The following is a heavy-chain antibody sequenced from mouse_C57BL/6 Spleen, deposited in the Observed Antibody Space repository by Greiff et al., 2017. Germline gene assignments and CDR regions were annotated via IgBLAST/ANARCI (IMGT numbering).Heavy chain of an antibody. V-gene: IGHV1-54*01. CDR2: INPGSGGT. D-gene: IGHD1-1*01. CDR3: ARSTVVARYYFDY. Sequence: QVQLQQSGAELVRPGTSVKVSCKASGYAFTNYLIEWVKQRPGQGLEWIGEINPGSGGTNYNEKFKGKATLTADKSSSTAYMQLSSLTSEDSAVYFCARSTVVARYYFDYWGQGTTLTVSS. CDR1: GYAFTNYL. J-gene: IGHJ2*01.